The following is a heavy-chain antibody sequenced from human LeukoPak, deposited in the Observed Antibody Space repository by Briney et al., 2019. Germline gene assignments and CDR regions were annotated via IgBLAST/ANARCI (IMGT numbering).Heavy chain of an antibody. CDR2: ISYDGSNT. CDR3: ARDYNSGSYPTIYFYY. D-gene: IGHD3-10*01. V-gene: IGHV3-30*04. CDR1: GFTFSSCA. J-gene: IGHJ4*02. Sequence: GGSLRLSCAASGFTFSSCAMHWVRQAPGKGLEWVAVISYDGSNTYYADSVKGRFTISRDNSKNTLSLQMNSLRAEDTAVYYCARDYNSGSYPTIYFYYWGQGTLVTVSS.